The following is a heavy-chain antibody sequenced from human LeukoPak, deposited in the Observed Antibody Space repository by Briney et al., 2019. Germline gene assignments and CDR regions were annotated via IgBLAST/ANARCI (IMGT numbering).Heavy chain of an antibody. D-gene: IGHD4-17*01. J-gene: IGHJ4*02. V-gene: IGHV4-30-4*08. CDR1: GGSISSGNYY. Sequence: PSETLSLTCTVSGGSISSGNYYWSWIRQPPGRGLEWIGYIYYSGSTYYNPSLKSRVTISVDTSKNQFSLKLSSVTAADTAVYYCARGRTVTTLDYWGQGTLVTVSS. CDR3: ARGRTVTTLDY. CDR2: IYYSGST.